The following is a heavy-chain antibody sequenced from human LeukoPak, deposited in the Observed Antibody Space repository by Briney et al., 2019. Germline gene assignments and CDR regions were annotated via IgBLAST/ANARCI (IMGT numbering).Heavy chain of an antibody. CDR1: GFTLNNAW. CDR2: IKSKADGGPP. V-gene: IGHV3-15*01. CDR3: AHRDTAMVRVDY. J-gene: IGHJ4*02. D-gene: IGHD5-18*01. Sequence: PGGSLRLSCATSGFTLNNAWMSWVRQAPGKGLEWVGRIKSKADGGPPDYAAPVKGRFTISRDDSKNTLYLQMSSLKTEDTAVYFCAHRDTAMVRVDYWGQGTLVTVSS.